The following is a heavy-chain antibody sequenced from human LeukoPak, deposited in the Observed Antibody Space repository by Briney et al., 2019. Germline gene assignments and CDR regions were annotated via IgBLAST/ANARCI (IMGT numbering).Heavy chain of an antibody. CDR2: INHSGST. D-gene: IGHD6-19*01. Sequence: PSETLSLTCAVYGGSFSGYYWSWIRQPPGKGLEWIGEINHSGSTNYNPSLKSRVTISVDTSKNQFSLKLSSVTAADTAVYYCAGDGHKQWLVRGYFDYWGQGTLVTVSS. CDR1: GGSFSGYY. V-gene: IGHV4-34*01. J-gene: IGHJ4*02. CDR3: AGDGHKQWLVRGYFDY.